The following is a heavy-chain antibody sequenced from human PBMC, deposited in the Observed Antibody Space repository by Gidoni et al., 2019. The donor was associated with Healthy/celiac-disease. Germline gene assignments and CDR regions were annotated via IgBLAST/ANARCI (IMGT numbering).Heavy chain of an antibody. V-gene: IGHV4-59*12. CDR2: IDYSGST. Sequence: QVQLQESGPGLVKPSETLSLTCTVSGGSISRYYGSWIRQPPGKGLEWIGYIDYSGSTNYNPALKSCVTISVDTSNNQFSLKLSSVTAADTAVYYGARGGYCSGGSCYTYFDYWGQGTLVTVSS. CDR1: GGSISRYY. J-gene: IGHJ4*02. D-gene: IGHD2-15*01. CDR3: ARGGYCSGGSCYTYFDY.